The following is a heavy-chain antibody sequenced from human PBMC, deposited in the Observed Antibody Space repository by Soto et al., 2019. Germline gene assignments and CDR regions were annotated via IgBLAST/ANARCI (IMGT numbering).Heavy chain of an antibody. Sequence: EVQLLESGGGLVQPGGSLRLSCAASGFTFSIYAMSWVRQAPGKGLEWVSAISAGGGSTYYAESVKGRFTISRDNSKNTLYLQMNSLRAEDTAVYYCAKDRGGYSGYDFYYGMDVWGQGTTVTVSS. J-gene: IGHJ6*02. CDR2: ISAGGGST. CDR3: AKDRGGYSGYDFYYGMDV. D-gene: IGHD5-12*01. V-gene: IGHV3-23*01. CDR1: GFTFSIYA.